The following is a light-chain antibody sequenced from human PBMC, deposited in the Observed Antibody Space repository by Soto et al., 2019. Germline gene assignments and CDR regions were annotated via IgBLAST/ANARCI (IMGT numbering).Light chain of an antibody. V-gene: IGLV2-8*01. CDR1: SSDIGLYNY. CDR2: EVN. J-gene: IGLJ2*01. CDR3: TSYAGTDNFEV. Sequence: QSALTQPPSASGSPGQSVTISCTGTSSDIGLYNYVSWYQQHSGKAPKLMIFEVNKRPSGVPDRFYGSKSGNTASLTVSGLQAEDEAHYYCTSYAGTDNFEVFGGGTKLTVL.